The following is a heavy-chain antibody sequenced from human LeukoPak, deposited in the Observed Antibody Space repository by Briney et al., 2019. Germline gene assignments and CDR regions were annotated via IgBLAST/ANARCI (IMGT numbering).Heavy chain of an antibody. CDR2: INPNSGGT. Sequence: ASMKVSCKASGYTFTGYYMHWVRQAPGQGLEWMGWINPNSGGTNYAQKFQGRVTMTRDTPISTAYMELSRLRSDDTAAYYCARTWFGELLVVDYWGQGTLVTVSS. CDR1: GYTFTGYY. J-gene: IGHJ4*02. D-gene: IGHD3-10*01. V-gene: IGHV1-2*02. CDR3: ARTWFGELLVVDY.